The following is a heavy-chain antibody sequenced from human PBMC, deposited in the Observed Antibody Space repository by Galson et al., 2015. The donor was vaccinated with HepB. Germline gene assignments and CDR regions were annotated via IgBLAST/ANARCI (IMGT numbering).Heavy chain of an antibody. V-gene: IGHV3-23*01. D-gene: IGHD3-22*01. CDR1: GFTFSSYA. CDR2: ISGSGGST. Sequence: SLRLSCAASGFTFSSYAMSWVRQAPGKGLEWVSAISGSGGSTYYADSVKGRFTISRDNSKNTPYLQMNSLRAEDTAVYYCAKDLGYYYDSSGYYLSSAFDIWGQGTMVTVSS. J-gene: IGHJ3*02. CDR3: AKDLGYYYDSSGYYLSSAFDI.